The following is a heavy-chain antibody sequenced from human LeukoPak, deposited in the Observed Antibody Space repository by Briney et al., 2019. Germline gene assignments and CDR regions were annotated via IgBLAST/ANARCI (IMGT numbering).Heavy chain of an antibody. CDR2: MNPNSGNT. CDR3: ATGGPTVVTPFDS. V-gene: IGHV1-8*01. J-gene: IGHJ4*02. D-gene: IGHD4-23*01. Sequence: RASVKVSCKASGYTFTSYDINWVRQATGQGLEWMGWMNPNSGNTGYAQKFQGRVTMTRNTSISTAYMELSSLRSEDTAVYYCATGGPTVVTPFDSWGQGTLVTVSS. CDR1: GYTFTSYD.